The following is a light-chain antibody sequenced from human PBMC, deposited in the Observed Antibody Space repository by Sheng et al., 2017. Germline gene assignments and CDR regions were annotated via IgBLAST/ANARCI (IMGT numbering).Light chain of an antibody. V-gene: IGKV3-11*01. J-gene: IGKJ3*01. Sequence: EIVLTQSPATLSLSPGERATLSCRASQSVSSYLAWYQQKPGQAPRLLIYDASNRATGIPARFSGSGSGTDFTLTISSLEPEDFAVYYCQQGPVTFGPRDQSGXQT. CDR2: DAS. CDR3: QQGPVT. CDR1: QSVSSY.